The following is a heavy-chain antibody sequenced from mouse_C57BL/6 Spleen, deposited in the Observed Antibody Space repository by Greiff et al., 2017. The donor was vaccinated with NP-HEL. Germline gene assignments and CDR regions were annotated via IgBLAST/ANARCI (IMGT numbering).Heavy chain of an antibody. CDR3: ARLTAQSTTWFAY. J-gene: IGHJ3*01. D-gene: IGHD3-2*02. CDR2: IDPEDGET. V-gene: IGHV14-2*01. CDR1: GFNIKDYY. Sequence: EVQVVESGAELVKPGASVKLSCTASGFNIKDYYMHWVKQRTEQGLEWIGRIDPEDGETKYAPKFQGKATITADTSSNTAYLQLSSLTSEDTAVYYCARLTAQSTTWFAYWGQGTLVTVSA.